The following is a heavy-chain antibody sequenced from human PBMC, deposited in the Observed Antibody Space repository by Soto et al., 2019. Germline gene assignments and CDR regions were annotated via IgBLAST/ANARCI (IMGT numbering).Heavy chain of an antibody. V-gene: IGHV1-69*12. CDR1: GDTFISYA. Sequence: QVQLVQSGAEVKKPGSSVKVSCKSSGDTFISYAISWVRQAPGQGLEWMGGVVPMFGITNYAQKFQGRVTIIADESTSTAYLELISLTTEDTAVYYRARDGSTVETGMVSQYFYSMDVWGQGTSVTVSS. CDR3: ARDGSTVETGMVSQYFYSMDV. CDR2: VVPMFGIT. D-gene: IGHD5-18*01. J-gene: IGHJ6*02.